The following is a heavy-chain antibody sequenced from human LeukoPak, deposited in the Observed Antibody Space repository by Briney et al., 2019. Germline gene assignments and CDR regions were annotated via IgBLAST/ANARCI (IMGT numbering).Heavy chain of an antibody. J-gene: IGHJ5*02. Sequence: GASVKVSCKASGYTFTSYGISWARQAPGQGLEWMGWISAYNGNTNYAQKLQGRVTMTTDTSTSTAYMELRSLRSDDTAVYYCARALYYYGSGSYRSAWFDPWGQGTLVTVSS. CDR2: ISAYNGNT. CDR1: GYTFTSYG. V-gene: IGHV1-18*01. D-gene: IGHD3-10*01. CDR3: ARALYYYGSGSYRSAWFDP.